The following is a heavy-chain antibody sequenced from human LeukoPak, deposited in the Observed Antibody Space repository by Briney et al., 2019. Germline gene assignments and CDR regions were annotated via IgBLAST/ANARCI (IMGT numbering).Heavy chain of an antibody. CDR2: ISSSGSTI. CDR3: AREWEPRIAAAGTGVDY. CDR1: GFTFSDYY. Sequence: GGSLRLSRAASGFTFSDYYMSWIRQAPGKGLEWVSYISSSGSTIYYADSVKGRFTISRDNAKNSLYLQMNSLRAEDTAVYYCAREWEPRIAAAGTGVDYWGQGTLVTVSS. V-gene: IGHV3-11*01. D-gene: IGHD6-13*01. J-gene: IGHJ4*02.